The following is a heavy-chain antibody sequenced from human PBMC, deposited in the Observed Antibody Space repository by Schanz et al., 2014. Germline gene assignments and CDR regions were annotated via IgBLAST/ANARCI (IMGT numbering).Heavy chain of an antibody. CDR3: ARGEWSTSQFDY. J-gene: IGHJ4*01. V-gene: IGHV4-34*01. D-gene: IGHD2-2*01. CDR2: IHHSGST. Sequence: QVQLQQWGAGLLKPSETLSLTCAVYGGSFSGYYWTWIRQPPGKGLEWIGEIHHSGSTNYNPSLKGRLTISMDTSKNKFSLKLSSVTAADTAVYYCARGEWSTSQFDYWGHGTLVTVSS. CDR1: GGSFSGYY.